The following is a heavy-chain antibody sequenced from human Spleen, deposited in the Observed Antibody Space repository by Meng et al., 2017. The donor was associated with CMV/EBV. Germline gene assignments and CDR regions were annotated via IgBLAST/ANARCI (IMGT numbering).Heavy chain of an antibody. CDR3: ARAPDYWVRGDVFDI. CDR1: GGCISSSDYY. D-gene: IGHD3-10*01. J-gene: IGHJ3*02. CDR2: IYYSGST. Sequence: GGCISSSDYYWSWVRQPPRKGLEWIAYIYYSGSTYYNPNLKSSISISLDTSKNQFSLKLTSLTAADTAVYYCARAPDYWVRGDVFDIWGQGTMVTVSS. V-gene: IGHV4-30-4*08.